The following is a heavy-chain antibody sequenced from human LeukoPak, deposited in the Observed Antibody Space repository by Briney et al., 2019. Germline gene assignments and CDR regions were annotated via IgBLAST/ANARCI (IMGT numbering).Heavy chain of an antibody. V-gene: IGHV5-51*01. Sequence: GESLQISCQGSGYAFTDYYIGWVRQMPGKGLEWMGIIYPADSDTRYSPSFQGQVTISADKSISTAYLQWRSLKASDTAMYFCARQRRYCGGECYSGYFDYCVQGTLVTVSS. CDR2: IYPADSDT. CDR1: GYAFTDYY. J-gene: IGHJ4*02. CDR3: ARQRRYCGGECYSGYFDY. D-gene: IGHD2-21*01.